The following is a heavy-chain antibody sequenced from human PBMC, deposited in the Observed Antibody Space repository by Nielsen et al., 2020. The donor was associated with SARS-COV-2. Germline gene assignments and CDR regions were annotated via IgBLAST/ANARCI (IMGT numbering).Heavy chain of an antibody. J-gene: IGHJ4*02. CDR3: ARDRRVAGTSYFDY. D-gene: IGHD1-7*01. V-gene: IGHV1-3*01. CDR1: GYNITSYD. CDR2: VNAGNGNT. Sequence: ASVKVSCKASGYNITSYDMHWVRQAPGQRLEWMGWVNAGNGNTKYSQKFQGRVTITRDTSASTAYMELSSLRSEDTAVYYCARDRRVAGTSYFDYWGQGTLVTVSS.